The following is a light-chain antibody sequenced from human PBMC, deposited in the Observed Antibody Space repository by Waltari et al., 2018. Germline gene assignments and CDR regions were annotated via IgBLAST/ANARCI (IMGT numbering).Light chain of an antibody. Sequence: QSALTQPASVSGSPGQSITISCTGTASDIGNYDPFSWYQQHPGKAPKLIIYDVANRPSGVSDRFSGSKSGNTASLTISGLQAEDEADYYCSSYTSSSTLAVVFGGGTKLTVL. CDR3: SSYTSSSTLAVV. V-gene: IGLV2-14*03. CDR2: DVA. J-gene: IGLJ2*01. CDR1: ASDIGNYDP.